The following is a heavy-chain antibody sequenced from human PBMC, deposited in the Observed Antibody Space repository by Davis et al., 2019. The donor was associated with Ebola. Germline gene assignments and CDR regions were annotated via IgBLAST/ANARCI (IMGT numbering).Heavy chain of an antibody. V-gene: IGHV1-69*13. CDR2: ISPLFGAA. J-gene: IGHJ4*02. D-gene: IGHD2-15*01. CDR3: ATRRDCNGGSCAHEWPSYFDY. CDR1: GGTFNLYS. Sequence: SVKVSCKAPGGTFNLYSITWVRQAPGQGLEWMGGISPLFGAANYAQKFQGRVTITADESTGTGYMELSSLRSEDTAVYYCATRRDCNGGSCAHEWPSYFDYWGQGTLVTVSS.